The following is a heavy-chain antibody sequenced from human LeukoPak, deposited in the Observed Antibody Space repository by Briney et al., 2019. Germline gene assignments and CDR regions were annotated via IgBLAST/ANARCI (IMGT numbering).Heavy chain of an antibody. Sequence: GGSLRLSCGVSGITLTNYGMSWVRQAPGKGLEWVAGLSGSAGGTNYADSVKGRFTISRDNSKNTLFLQMNRLRAEDTAVYFCAKRGVVVRVFLVGFHKEAYYFDSWGQGAQVTVSS. CDR2: LSGSAGGT. V-gene: IGHV3-23*01. D-gene: IGHD3-16*02. J-gene: IGHJ4*02. CDR1: GITLTNYG. CDR3: AKRGVVVRVFLVGFHKEAYYFDS.